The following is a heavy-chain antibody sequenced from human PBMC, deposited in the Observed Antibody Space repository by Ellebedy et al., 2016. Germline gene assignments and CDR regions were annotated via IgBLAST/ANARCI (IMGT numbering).Heavy chain of an antibody. CDR2: IYYSGST. Sequence: SETLSLTCTVPGGSISSYYWSWIRQPPGKGLAWIGYIYYSGSTNYNPSLKSRVTISVDTSKNQFSLKLSSVTAADTAVYYCARSYYYGSGSYSVDAFDIWGQGTMVTVSS. J-gene: IGHJ3*02. CDR3: ARSYYYGSGSYSVDAFDI. V-gene: IGHV4-59*01. CDR1: GGSISSYY. D-gene: IGHD3-10*01.